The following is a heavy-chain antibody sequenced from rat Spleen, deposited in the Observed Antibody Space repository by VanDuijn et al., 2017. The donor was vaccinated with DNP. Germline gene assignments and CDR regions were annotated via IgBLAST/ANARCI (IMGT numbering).Heavy chain of an antibody. D-gene: IGHD1-1*01. CDR1: GFSLKNYD. CDR2: ISSGSGKS. V-gene: IGHV5S13*01. Sequence: EVQLVESGGGLVQPGRSLKLSCVASGFSLKNYDMAWVRQAPTKGLEWVASISSGSGKSYYRDSVKGRFTISRDTAKNTLYLQMNSLRSEDTATYYCAIYYYSGDNWFAYWGQGTLVTVSS. J-gene: IGHJ3*01. CDR3: AIYYYSGDNWFAY.